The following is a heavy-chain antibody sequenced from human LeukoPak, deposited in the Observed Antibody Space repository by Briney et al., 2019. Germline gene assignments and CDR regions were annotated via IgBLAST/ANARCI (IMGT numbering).Heavy chain of an antibody. J-gene: IGHJ6*04. CDR3: ARDNIAAAGYYYYYGMDV. V-gene: IGHV3-33*01. Sequence: PGGSLRLSCAASGFTFSSYGMHWVRQAPGEGLEWVAVIWYDGSNKYYADSVKGRFTISRDNSKNTLYLQMNSLRAEDTAVYYCARDNIAAAGYYYYYGMDVWGKGTTVTVSS. CDR2: IWYDGSNK. CDR1: GFTFSSYG. D-gene: IGHD6-13*01.